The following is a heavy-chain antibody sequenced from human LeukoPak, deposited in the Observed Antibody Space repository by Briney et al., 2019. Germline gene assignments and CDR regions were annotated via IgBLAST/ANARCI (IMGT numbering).Heavy chain of an antibody. V-gene: IGHV1-2*02. CDR3: ARVGAVAGHFDY. D-gene: IGHD6-19*01. CDR1: GYTFTGYY. Sequence: AASVKVSCKASGYTFTGYYMHWVRQAPGQGLEWMGWINPNSGGTNYAQKFQGRVTMTRDTSISTAYMELSSLRSEDTAVYYCARVGAVAGHFDYWGQGTLVTVSS. J-gene: IGHJ4*02. CDR2: INPNSGGT.